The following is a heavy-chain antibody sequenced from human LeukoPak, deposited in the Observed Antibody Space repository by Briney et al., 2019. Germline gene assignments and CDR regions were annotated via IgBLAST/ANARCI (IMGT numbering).Heavy chain of an antibody. CDR1: GFIFSDYY. Sequence: GGSLRLSCAASGFIFSDYYMSWIRQAPGQGLEWISYISFSSGTIYYADSVKGRFTISRDNAKNSLYLQMNSLRAEDTAIYYCARDFYGDPFFDYWGQGTLVTVSS. J-gene: IGHJ4*02. D-gene: IGHD4/OR15-4a*01. CDR2: ISFSSGTI. CDR3: ARDFYGDPFFDY. V-gene: IGHV3-11*01.